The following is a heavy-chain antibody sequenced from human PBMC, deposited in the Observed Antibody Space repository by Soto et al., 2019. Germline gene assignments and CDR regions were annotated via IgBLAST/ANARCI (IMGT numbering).Heavy chain of an antibody. J-gene: IGHJ6*02. CDR3: ARVQQLVRGGYYYYGMDV. Sequence: VSVKVSCKASGYTFTGYYMHWVRQAPGQGLEWMGWINPNSGGTNYAQKFQGRVTMTRDTSISTAYMELSRLRSDDTAVYYCARVQQLVRGGYYYYGMDVWGQGTTVTVSS. CDR1: GYTFTGYY. D-gene: IGHD6-13*01. V-gene: IGHV1-2*02. CDR2: INPNSGGT.